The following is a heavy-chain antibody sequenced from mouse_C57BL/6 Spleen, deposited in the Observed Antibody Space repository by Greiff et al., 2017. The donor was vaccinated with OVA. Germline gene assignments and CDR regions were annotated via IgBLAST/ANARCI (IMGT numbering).Heavy chain of an antibody. CDR3: TTNWDMWYFDV. CDR1: GYTFTDYE. J-gene: IGHJ1*03. V-gene: IGHV1-15*01. D-gene: IGHD4-1*01. CDR2: IDPETGGT. Sequence: VKLMESGAELVRPGASVTLSCKASGYTFTDYEMHWVKQTPVHGLEWIGAIDPETGGTAYNQKFKGKAILTADKSSSTAYMELRSLTSEDSAVYYCTTNWDMWYFDVWGTGTTVTVSS.